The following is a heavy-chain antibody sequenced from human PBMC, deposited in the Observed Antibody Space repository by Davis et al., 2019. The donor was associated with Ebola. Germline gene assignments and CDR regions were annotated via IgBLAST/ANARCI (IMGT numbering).Heavy chain of an antibody. CDR2: IRSKAYGGTT. J-gene: IGHJ5*02. D-gene: IGHD6-13*01. CDR3: TRGSRSFGQDP. V-gene: IGHV3-49*03. Sequence: GESLKISCTASGFTFGDYAMSWFRQAPGKGLEWVGFIRSKAYGGTTEYAASVKGRFTISRDDSKSIAYLQMNSLKTEDTAVYYCTRGSRSFGQDPWGQGTLVTVSS. CDR1: GFTFGDYA.